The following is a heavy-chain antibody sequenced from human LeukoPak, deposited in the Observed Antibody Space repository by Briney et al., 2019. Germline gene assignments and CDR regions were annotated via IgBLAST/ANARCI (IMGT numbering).Heavy chain of an antibody. J-gene: IGHJ4*02. Sequence: PGGSLRLSCAASGFTFSSYAMSWVRQAPGKGLEWVSAISGSGGSTYYAGSVKGRFTISRDNSKNTLYLQMNSLRAEDTAVYYCAKDRCSGGSCYLDYWGQGTLVTVSS. CDR2: ISGSGGST. V-gene: IGHV3-23*01. D-gene: IGHD2-15*01. CDR3: AKDRCSGGSCYLDY. CDR1: GFTFSSYA.